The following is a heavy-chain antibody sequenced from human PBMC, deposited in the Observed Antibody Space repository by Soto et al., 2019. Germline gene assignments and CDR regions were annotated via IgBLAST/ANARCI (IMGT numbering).Heavy chain of an antibody. Sequence: GGPLRLSCAASGFTFSSYAMSWVRQAPGKGLEWVSAISGSGGSTYYADSVKGRFTISRHNSKNTLHLQMHSLRAEDTAVYYWAKDRSTVRYFGPVDAFDFWGQGTMVTVSS. CDR2: ISGSGGST. J-gene: IGHJ3*01. V-gene: IGHV3-23*01. CDR3: AKDRSTVRYFGPVDAFDF. CDR1: GFTFSSYA. D-gene: IGHD3-9*01.